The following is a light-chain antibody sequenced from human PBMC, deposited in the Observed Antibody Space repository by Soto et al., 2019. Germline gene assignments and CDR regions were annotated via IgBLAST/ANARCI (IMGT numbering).Light chain of an antibody. Sequence: DIHMTQSPSSLSASVGDRVTITCRATQTISNFLNWYQQKPGQAPKLLIYAASPLHSGVPSRFSGGYSGTDFTLTISNLQPEDFATYYCQQSYSTPITFGGGTKVEIK. CDR3: QQSYSTPIT. CDR2: AAS. V-gene: IGKV1-39*01. CDR1: QTISNF. J-gene: IGKJ4*01.